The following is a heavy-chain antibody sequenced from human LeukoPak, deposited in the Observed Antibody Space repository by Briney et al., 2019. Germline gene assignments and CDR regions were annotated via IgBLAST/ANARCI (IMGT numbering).Heavy chain of an antibody. V-gene: IGHV1-2*02. CDR3: ARGDYDYVWGSYRRTYFDY. CDR1: GYTFTGYY. D-gene: IGHD3-16*02. Sequence: ASVKVSCTASGYTFTGYYMHWVRQAPGQGLEWMGWINPNSGGTNYAQKFQGRVAMTRDTSISTAYMELSRLRSDDTAVYYCARGDYDYVWGSYRRTYFDYWGQGTLVTVSS. CDR2: INPNSGGT. J-gene: IGHJ4*02.